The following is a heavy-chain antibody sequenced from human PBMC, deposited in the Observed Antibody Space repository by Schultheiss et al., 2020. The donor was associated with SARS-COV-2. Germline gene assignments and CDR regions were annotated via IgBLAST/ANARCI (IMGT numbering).Heavy chain of an antibody. CDR3: ARLSRARVVVVAAAALAFDI. Sequence: SQTLSLTCAVCGGSFSGYYWSWIRQPAGKGLEWIGRIYTSGSTNYNPSLKSRVTISVDTSKNQFSLKLSSVTAADTAVYYCARLSRARVVVVAAAALAFDIWGQGTMVTVSS. D-gene: IGHD2-2*01. V-gene: IGHV4-4*07. CDR1: GGSFSGYY. CDR2: IYTSGST. J-gene: IGHJ3*02.